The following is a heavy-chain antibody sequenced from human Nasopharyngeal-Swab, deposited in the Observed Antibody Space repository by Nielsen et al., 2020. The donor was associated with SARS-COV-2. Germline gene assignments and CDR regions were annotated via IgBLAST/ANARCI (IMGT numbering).Heavy chain of an antibody. J-gene: IGHJ3*02. CDR3: ARDRWELLDDAFDI. CDR2: IYTSGST. CDR1: GGSISSSSYY. Sequence: SETLSLTCTVSGGSISSSSYYWSWIRQPAGKGLEWIGRIYTSGSTNYNPSLKSRVTISVDTSKNQFSLKLSSVTAADTAVYYCARDRWELLDDAFDIWGQGTMVTVSS. V-gene: IGHV4-61*02. D-gene: IGHD1-26*01.